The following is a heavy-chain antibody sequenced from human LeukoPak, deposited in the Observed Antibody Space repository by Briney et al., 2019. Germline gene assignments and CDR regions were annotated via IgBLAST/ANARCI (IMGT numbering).Heavy chain of an antibody. D-gene: IGHD3-9*01. CDR2: INPNSGGT. CDR3: AREIVLRYFDWLLQPSNWFDP. J-gene: IGHJ5*02. V-gene: IGHV1-2*02. CDR1: GYTFTGYY. Sequence: ASVKVSCKASGYTFTGYYMHWVRQAPGQGLEWMGWINPNSGGTNYAQKFQGRVTMTRDTSISTAYMELSRLRSDDTAVYYCAREIVLRYFDWLLQPSNWFDPWGQGTLVTVSS.